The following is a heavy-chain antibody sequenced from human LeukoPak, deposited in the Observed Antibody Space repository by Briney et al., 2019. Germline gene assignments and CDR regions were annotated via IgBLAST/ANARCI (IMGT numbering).Heavy chain of an antibody. V-gene: IGHV4-59*02. Sequence: SETLSLTCTVSGASVSSYYWSWIRQPPGKGPEWIGYFSYSGSTNYNPSLKSRVTISADTSKNQFSLHLSSVTAADTAVYYCARGPLDSGYTYFDYWGQGTLVSVAS. D-gene: IGHD5-12*01. CDR3: ARGPLDSGYTYFDY. CDR2: FSYSGST. CDR1: GASVSSYY. J-gene: IGHJ4*02.